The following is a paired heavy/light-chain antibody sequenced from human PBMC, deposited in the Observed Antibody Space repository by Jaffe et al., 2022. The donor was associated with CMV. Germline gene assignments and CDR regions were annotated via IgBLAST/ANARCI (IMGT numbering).Light chain of an antibody. CDR2: KLS. CDR3: MQDTHWPWT. Sequence: DVVMTQSPLSLPVTLGQPASISCRSSQSLVHSDGNTYLIWFHQRPGQSPRRLIYKLSNRDSGVPDRFSGSGSGTDFTLKISGVEAEDVGVYYCMQDTHWPWTFGQGTKVEI. V-gene: IGKV2-30*02. J-gene: IGKJ1*01. CDR1: QSLVHSDGNTY.
Heavy chain of an antibody. V-gene: IGHV3-23*04. J-gene: IGHJ4*02. CDR1: GFSFSSYA. D-gene: IGHD5-18*01. CDR3: ANDVDTLHFY. Sequence: EVQLVESGGGWVQPGGSLRLSCAASGFSFSSYAMGWARQAPGKGLEWVSVISSGGDNTYYVDSVKGRFTISRDNSNNMLYLQMNILRAEDTAIYYCANDVDTLHFYWGQGTLVTVSS. CDR2: ISSGGDNT.